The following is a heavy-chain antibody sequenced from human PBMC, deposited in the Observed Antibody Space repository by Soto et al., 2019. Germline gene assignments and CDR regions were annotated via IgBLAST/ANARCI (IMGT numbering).Heavy chain of an antibody. CDR1: GFTFSSYS. CDR3: AKDLRREYYDHYYYYYGMDV. J-gene: IGHJ6*02. D-gene: IGHD3-3*01. CDR2: ISGSGGST. Sequence: GGSLRLSCAASGFTFSSYSMSWVRQAPGKGLEWVSAISGSGGSTYYADSVRGRFTISRDNSKNTLYLQMNSLRAEDTAVYYCAKDLRREYYDHYYYYYGMDVWGQGTKVTVSS. V-gene: IGHV3-23*01.